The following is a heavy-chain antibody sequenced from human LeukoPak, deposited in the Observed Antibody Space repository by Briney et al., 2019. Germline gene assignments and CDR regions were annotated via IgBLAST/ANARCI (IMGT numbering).Heavy chain of an antibody. CDR1: GGSFSGYY. D-gene: IGHD6-6*01. J-gene: IGHJ4*02. CDR3: ARGTLVGYSSSSGPRHFDY. V-gene: IGHV4-34*01. Sequence: SETLSLTCAVYGGSFSGYYWSWIRQPPGKGLEWIGEINHSGSTNYNPSLNSRVTISVDTSKNQFSLKLSSVTAADTAVYYCARGTLVGYSSSSGPRHFDYWGQGTLVTVSS. CDR2: INHSGST.